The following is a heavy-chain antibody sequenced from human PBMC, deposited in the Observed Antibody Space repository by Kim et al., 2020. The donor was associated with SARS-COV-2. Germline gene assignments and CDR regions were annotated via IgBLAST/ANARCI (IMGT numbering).Heavy chain of an antibody. Sequence: GTANYAQKFQGRVTITADESTSTAYMELSSLRSEDTAVYYCARVGVVFDYWGQGTLVTVSS. CDR2: GTA. J-gene: IGHJ4*02. D-gene: IGHD3-10*01. CDR3: ARVGVVFDY. V-gene: IGHV1-69*01.